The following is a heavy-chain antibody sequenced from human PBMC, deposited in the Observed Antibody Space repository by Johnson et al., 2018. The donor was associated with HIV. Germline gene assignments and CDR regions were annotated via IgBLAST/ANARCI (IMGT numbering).Heavy chain of an antibody. J-gene: IGHJ3*02. V-gene: IGHV3-9*01. CDR2: ISWNSGSI. CDR1: GFTFDDYG. D-gene: IGHD3-22*01. CDR3: AKGGYDSEDAFDI. Sequence: VQLVESGGGVVRPGGSLRLSCAASGFTFDDYGMTWVRQPPGKGLEWVSGISWNSGSIGYADSVKGQFTISRDNAKNSLYLQMNSLRAEDTALYYCAKGGYDSEDAFDIWGQGTMVTVSS.